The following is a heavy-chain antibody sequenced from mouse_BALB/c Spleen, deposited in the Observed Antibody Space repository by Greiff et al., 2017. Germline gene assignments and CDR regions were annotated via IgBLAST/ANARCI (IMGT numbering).Heavy chain of an antibody. Sequence: QVQLQQSGAELARPGASVKLSCKASGYTFTSYWMQWVKQRPGQGLEWIGAIYPGDGDTRYTQKFKGKATLTADKSSSTAYMQLSSLASEDSAVYYCAREEVPFAYWGQGTLVTVSA. CDR2: IYPGDGDT. CDR3: AREEVPFAY. V-gene: IGHV1-87*01. CDR1: GYTFTSYW. J-gene: IGHJ3*01. D-gene: IGHD2-14*01.